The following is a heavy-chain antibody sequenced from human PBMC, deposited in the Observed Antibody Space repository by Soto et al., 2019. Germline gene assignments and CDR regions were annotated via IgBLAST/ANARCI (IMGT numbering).Heavy chain of an antibody. CDR2: INSDGSST. CDR1: RFTFSSYW. Sequence: GGSLRLSCAASRFTFSSYWMHWVRQAPGKGLVWVSRINSDGSSTSYADSVKGRFTISRDNAKNTLFLQMNSLRAEDTAVYYCARDPDYCSGGSCYSGFFDYWGQGTLVTVSS. CDR3: ARDPDYCSGGSCYSGFFDY. D-gene: IGHD2-15*01. V-gene: IGHV3-74*01. J-gene: IGHJ4*02.